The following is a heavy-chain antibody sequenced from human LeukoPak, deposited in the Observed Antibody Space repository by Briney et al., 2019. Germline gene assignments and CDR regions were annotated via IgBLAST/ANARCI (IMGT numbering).Heavy chain of an antibody. CDR3: ARGKGTMVRGVRFDY. CDR2: INHSGST. J-gene: IGHJ4*02. V-gene: IGHV4-34*01. CDR1: GGSFSGYY. D-gene: IGHD3-10*01. Sequence: SETLSLTCTVYGGSFSGYYWSWIRQPPGKGLEWIGEINHSGSTDYNPSLKSRVTISVDTSKNQFSLKLSSVTAADTAVYYCARGKGTMVRGVRFDYWGQGTLVTVSS.